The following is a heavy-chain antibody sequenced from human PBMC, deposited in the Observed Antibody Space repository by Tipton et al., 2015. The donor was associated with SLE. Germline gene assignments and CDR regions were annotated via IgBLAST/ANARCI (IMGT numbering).Heavy chain of an antibody. CDR3: ARMTLGSGDY. V-gene: IGHV3-21*01. Sequence: SLRLSCAASGFPSSSYSMNWVRQAPGKGLEWVSSISSDSTYIYYADSMKGRFTISRDNSKNSLYLQMDSLGAEDTAIYYCARMTLGSGDYWGQGTLVTVSS. D-gene: IGHD7-27*01. CDR2: ISSDSTYI. CDR1: GFPSSSYS. J-gene: IGHJ4*02.